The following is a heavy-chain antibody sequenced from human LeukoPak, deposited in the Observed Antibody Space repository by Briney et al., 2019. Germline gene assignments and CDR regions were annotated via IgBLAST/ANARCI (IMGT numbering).Heavy chain of an antibody. V-gene: IGHV4-59*01. J-gene: IGHJ3*02. CDR1: GGSISSYY. Sequence: SETLSLTCTVSGGSISSYYWSWIRQPPGKGLEWIGDIYYSGSTNYNPSLKSRVTISVDTSKNQFSLKLSSVTAADTAVYYCAREVRVEMATKRKDAFDIWGQGTMVTVSS. CDR3: AREVRVEMATKRKDAFDI. D-gene: IGHD5-24*01. CDR2: IYYSGST.